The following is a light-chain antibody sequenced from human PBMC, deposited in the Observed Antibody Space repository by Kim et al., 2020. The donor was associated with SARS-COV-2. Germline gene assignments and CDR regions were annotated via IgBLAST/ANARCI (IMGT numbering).Light chain of an antibody. CDR2: EVS. CDR3: CSYAGTYTWV. V-gene: IGLV2-11*01. J-gene: IGLJ3*02. Sequence: GQSVTISCTGTSSDVVGYNYVSWYQHHPGKAPKLMIYEVSKRPSGVPDRFSGSKSGNTASLTISGLQAEDEADYYCCSYAGTYTWVFGGGTKLTVL. CDR1: SSDVVGYNY.